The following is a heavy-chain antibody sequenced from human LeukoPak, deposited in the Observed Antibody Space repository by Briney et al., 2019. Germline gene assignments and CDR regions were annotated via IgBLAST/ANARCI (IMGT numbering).Heavy chain of an antibody. Sequence: ASVKVSCKASGYTFTSYGISWVRQAPGQGLEWMGGIIPIFGTANYAQKFQGRVTITTDESTSTAYMELSSLRSEDTAVYHCARGELGYCSGGSCYQAFDIWGQGTMVTVSS. J-gene: IGHJ3*02. V-gene: IGHV1-69*05. CDR2: IIPIFGTA. D-gene: IGHD2-15*01. CDR3: ARGELGYCSGGSCYQAFDI. CDR1: GYTFTSYG.